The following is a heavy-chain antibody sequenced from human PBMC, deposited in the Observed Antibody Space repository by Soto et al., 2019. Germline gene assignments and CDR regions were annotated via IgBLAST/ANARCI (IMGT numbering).Heavy chain of an antibody. CDR2: IRGDGDTT. CDR3: APPPYYDISM. CDR1: GFIFSNYG. V-gene: IGHV3-23*01. D-gene: IGHD3-9*01. J-gene: IGHJ4*02. Sequence: EAQLFESGGGLVQPGGSLRLSCAASGFIFSNYGMSWVRQAPGKGLEWVSLIRGDGDTTYYADSVKGRFTISRDNSKSILYLQMTSLTAEDTAVYYCAPPPYYDISMWGQGTLVIVSS.